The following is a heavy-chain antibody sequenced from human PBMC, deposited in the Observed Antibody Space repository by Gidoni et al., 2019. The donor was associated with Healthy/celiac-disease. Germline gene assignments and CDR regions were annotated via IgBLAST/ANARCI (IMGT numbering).Heavy chain of an antibody. CDR2: INPSGGST. CDR1: GYTFTSYY. CDR3: AREHIMITFGGVSFGAFDI. D-gene: IGHD3-16*01. V-gene: IGHV1-46*01. J-gene: IGHJ3*02. Sequence: QVQLVQSGAEVKKPGASVKVSCQASGYTFTSYYMPWVRQAPGQGLEWMGIINPSGGSTSYAQKFQGRVTMTRDTSTSTVYMELSSLRSEDTAVYYCAREHIMITFGGVSFGAFDIWGQGTTVTVSS.